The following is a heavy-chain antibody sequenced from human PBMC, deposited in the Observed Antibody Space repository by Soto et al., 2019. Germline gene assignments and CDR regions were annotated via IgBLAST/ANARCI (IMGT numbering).Heavy chain of an antibody. Sequence: QITLKESGPTLVRPTQTLTLTCTVSGFSLDTWGVGVGWIRQPPGKAPEWLALIYWDDGKRYSPSLKNRLTLTKDTSKSQFFLTVTTIVRVDSFKYYCARTLGYWGAYYLDHWGQGTMVIVSS. D-gene: IGHD3-22*01. CDR1: GFSLDTWGVG. CDR2: IYWDDGK. V-gene: IGHV2-5*02. J-gene: IGHJ4*01. CDR3: ARTLGYWGAYYLDH.